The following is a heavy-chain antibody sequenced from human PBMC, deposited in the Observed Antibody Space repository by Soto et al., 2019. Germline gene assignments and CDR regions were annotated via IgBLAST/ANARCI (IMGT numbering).Heavy chain of an antibody. J-gene: IGHJ6*02. D-gene: IGHD2-21*02. CDR1: GGTFSSYT. CDR3: ASGIDCDCDCYHSLDYYGMDV. V-gene: IGHV1-69*02. Sequence: QVQLVQSGAEVKKPGSSVKVSCKASGGTFSSYTISWVRQAPGQGLEWMGRIIPILGIANYAQKFQGRVTITADKSTSTAYMELSSMRSEDTAVYYCASGIDCDCDCYHSLDYYGMDVWGQGTTVTVSS. CDR2: IIPILGIA.